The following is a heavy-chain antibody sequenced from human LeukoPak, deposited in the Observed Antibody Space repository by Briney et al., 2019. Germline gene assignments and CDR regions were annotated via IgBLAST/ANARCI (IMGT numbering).Heavy chain of an antibody. CDR3: ARETYCTSTICPLGDHFDY. J-gene: IGHJ4*02. V-gene: IGHV3-21*01. Sequence: KSGGSLRLSCAASGFTFSSYSMNWVRQAPGKGLEWVSSISSSSSYIYYADSMKGRFTISRDNAKNSVYLQMNSLRAEDTAVYYCARETYCTSTICPLGDHFDYWGQGTLVTVSS. CDR1: GFTFSSYS. D-gene: IGHD2-2*01. CDR2: ISSSSSYI.